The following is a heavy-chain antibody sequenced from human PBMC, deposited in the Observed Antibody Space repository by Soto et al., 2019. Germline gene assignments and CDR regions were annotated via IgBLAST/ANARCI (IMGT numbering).Heavy chain of an antibody. CDR3: ARDVRRRYFDL. J-gene: IGHJ2*01. V-gene: IGHV1-69*08. CDR2: IIPILGIA. D-gene: IGHD3-16*02. Sequence: QVQLVQSGAEVKKPGSSVKVSCKASGGTFSSYTISWVRQAPGQGLEWMGRIIPILGIANYAQKFQGRVTITADKSTSTAYMDLSSLRSEDTAVYYCARDVRRRYFDLWGRGTLVTISS. CDR1: GGTFSSYT.